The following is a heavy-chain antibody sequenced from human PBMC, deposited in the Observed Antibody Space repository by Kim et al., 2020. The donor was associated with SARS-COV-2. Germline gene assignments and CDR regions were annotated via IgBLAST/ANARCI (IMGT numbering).Heavy chain of an antibody. CDR2: GGST. CDR3: ANKGWWYG. Sequence: GGSTYYADSVKGRFTISRDNSKNTLYLQMNSLRAEDTAVYYCANKGWWYGWGQGTLVTVSS. D-gene: IGHD2-15*01. J-gene: IGHJ4*02. V-gene: IGHV3-23*01.